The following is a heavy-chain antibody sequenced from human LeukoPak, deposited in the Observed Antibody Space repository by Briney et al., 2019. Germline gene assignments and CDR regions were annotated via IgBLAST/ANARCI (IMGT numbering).Heavy chain of an antibody. CDR1: GFTFSSNA. CDR3: ASLSGVVGARYFDF. J-gene: IGHJ4*02. V-gene: IGHV3-23*01. D-gene: IGHD1-26*01. Sequence: GGSLRLSCAASGFTFSSNAMSWVRQAPGKGLEWVSIISYSGGSAYYADSVKGRFTISRDNSKNTLYLQMNSLRADDTAVYYCASLSGVVGARYFDFWGQGTLVTVSS. CDR2: ISYSGGSA.